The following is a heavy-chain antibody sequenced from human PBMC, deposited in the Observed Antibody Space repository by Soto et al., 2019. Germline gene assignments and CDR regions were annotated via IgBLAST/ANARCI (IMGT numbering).Heavy chain of an antibody. CDR1: GFTFSSYA. CDR2: ISYDGSNK. V-gene: IGHV3-30-3*01. Sequence: PGGSLRLSCAASGFTFSSYAMHWVRQAPGKGLEWVAVISYDGSNKYYADSVKGRFTISRDNSKNTLYLQMNSLRAEDTAVYYCARDRVAAAATWYFDYWGQGTLVTSPQ. D-gene: IGHD6-13*01. CDR3: ARDRVAAAATWYFDY. J-gene: IGHJ4*02.